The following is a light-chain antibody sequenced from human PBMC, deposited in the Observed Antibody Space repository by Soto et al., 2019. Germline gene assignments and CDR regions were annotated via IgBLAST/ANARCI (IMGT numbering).Light chain of an antibody. CDR2: SAS. Sequence: EIVLTQSPGTLSLSPGERATLSCRASQSVSRSYLAWYQQKPGQAPRLLIYSASNRATGIPDRFSGSGSGKDFNLTISGLEPEDLAVYYCQQGITFGGGTKVEIK. CDR1: QSVSRSY. J-gene: IGKJ4*01. CDR3: QQGIT. V-gene: IGKV3-20*01.